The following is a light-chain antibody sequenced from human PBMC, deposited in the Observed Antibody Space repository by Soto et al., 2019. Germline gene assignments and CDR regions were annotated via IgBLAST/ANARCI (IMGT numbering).Light chain of an antibody. V-gene: IGKV1-5*03. J-gene: IGKJ2*01. CDR2: KAS. CDR1: QSISSW. CDR3: QQGNT. Sequence: DIQMTQSPSTLSASVGDRVTITCRASQSISSWLAWYQQKPGKAPKLLIYKASSLESGVPSRFSGSGSGTEFTLTISSLQHDDFATYYCQQGNTFGQGTKVDIX.